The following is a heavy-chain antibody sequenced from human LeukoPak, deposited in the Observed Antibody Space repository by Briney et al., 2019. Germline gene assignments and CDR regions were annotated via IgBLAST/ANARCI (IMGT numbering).Heavy chain of an antibody. D-gene: IGHD3-10*01. CDR1: GGSIGNDF. CDR2: LFYSGST. Sequence: PSETLSLTCTVSGGSIGNDFWGWIRQPPGKGLEWIGYLFYSGSTAYNPSLKSRVTISVDTSTKHFSLKLSSVTAADTAVYYCARDYYDYYYYMDVWGKGTTVTISS. CDR3: ARDYYDYYYYMDV. V-gene: IGHV4-59*12. J-gene: IGHJ6*03.